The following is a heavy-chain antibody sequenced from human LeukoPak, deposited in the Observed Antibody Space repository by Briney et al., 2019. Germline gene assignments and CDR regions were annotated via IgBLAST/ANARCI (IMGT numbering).Heavy chain of an antibody. CDR1: GYTFTTYG. CDR2: ISPYNGNT. J-gene: IGHJ5*02. D-gene: IGHD2-15*01. V-gene: IGHV1-18*01. Sequence: GASVKVSCKASGYTFTTYGVNWVRQAPGQGLEWMGWISPYNGNTNYAQKPQGRVTMTTDTSTSTAYMELRSLRSDDTAVYYCARDGGYCSVTNCYSAWFDPWGQGTLVTVSS. CDR3: ARDGGYCSVTNCYSAWFDP.